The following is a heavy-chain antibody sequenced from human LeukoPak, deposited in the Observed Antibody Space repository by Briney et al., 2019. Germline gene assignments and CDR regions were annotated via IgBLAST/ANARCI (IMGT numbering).Heavy chain of an antibody. J-gene: IGHJ4*02. Sequence: PGRSLRLSCAASGFTFDDYAMHWVRQAPGKGLEWVSGISWNSGSIGYADSVKGRFTISRDNAKNSLYLQMNGLRAEDTALYYCAKVADSSGWYYFDYWGQGTLVTVSS. V-gene: IGHV3-9*01. CDR2: ISWNSGSI. CDR1: GFTFDDYA. CDR3: AKVADSSGWYYFDY. D-gene: IGHD6-19*01.